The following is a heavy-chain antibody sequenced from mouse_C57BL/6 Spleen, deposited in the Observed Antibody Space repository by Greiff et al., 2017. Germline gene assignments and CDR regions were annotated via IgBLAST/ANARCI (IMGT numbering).Heavy chain of an antibody. CDR2: ISDGGSYT. CDR1: GFTFSSYA. J-gene: IGHJ4*01. V-gene: IGHV5-4*01. CDR3: AREWGYAMDY. Sequence: EVKLVESGGGLVKPGGSLKLSCAASGFTFSSYAMSWVRQTPEKRLEWVATISDGGSYTYYPDNVKGRFTISRDNAKNNLYLQMSHLKSEDTAMYYCAREWGYAMDYWGQGTSVTVSS.